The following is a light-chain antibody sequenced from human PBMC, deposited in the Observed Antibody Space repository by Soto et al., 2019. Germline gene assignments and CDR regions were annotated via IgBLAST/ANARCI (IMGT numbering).Light chain of an antibody. Sequence: QAVVTQEPSLTVSPGGTVTLTCGSSTGAVTSGQYPYWFQQNPGQAPRTLIYDTNNKYSWTPARFSGSLLGGKAALTLSGAQPEDEAEYYCLPSSTAARVFGGGTKLTVL. CDR2: DTN. V-gene: IGLV7-46*01. J-gene: IGLJ3*02. CDR3: LPSSTAARV. CDR1: TGAVTSGQY.